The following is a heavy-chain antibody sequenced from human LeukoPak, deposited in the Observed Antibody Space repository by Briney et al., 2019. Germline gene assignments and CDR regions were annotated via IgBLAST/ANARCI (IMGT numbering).Heavy chain of an antibody. Sequence: TGGSLRLSCAASGFTFSSYWMSWVRQAPGKGLEWVANIKQDGSEKYYVDSVKGRFTISRDNAKNSLYLQMNSLRAEDTAVYYCARGPPSTYCGGDCYSGDAFDIWGQGTMVTVSS. CDR2: IKQDGSEK. J-gene: IGHJ3*02. D-gene: IGHD2-21*02. CDR1: GFTFSSYW. V-gene: IGHV3-7*03. CDR3: ARGPPSTYCGGDCYSGDAFDI.